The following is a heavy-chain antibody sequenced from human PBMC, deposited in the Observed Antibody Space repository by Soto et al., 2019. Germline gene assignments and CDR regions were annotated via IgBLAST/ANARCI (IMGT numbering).Heavy chain of an antibody. V-gene: IGHV1-69*13. CDR2: IIPIFGTA. CDR3: ASSSEPYGGNSIGSQRNDAFDI. CDR1: GGTFSSYA. D-gene: IGHD4-17*01. J-gene: IGHJ3*02. Sequence: ASVKVSCKASGGTFSSYAISWVRQAPGQGLEWMGGIIPIFGTANYAQKFQGRVTITADESTSTAYMELSSLRSEDTAVYYCASSSEPYGGNSIGSQRNDAFDIWGQGTMVTVSS.